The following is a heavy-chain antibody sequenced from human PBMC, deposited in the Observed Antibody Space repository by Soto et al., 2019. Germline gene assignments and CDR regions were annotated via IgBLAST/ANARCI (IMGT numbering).Heavy chain of an antibody. Sequence: QVQLQESGPGLAKPSETLSLTCTVSGGSVNSGGYYWSWIRQPPGKGLEWVAVISYDGSNKYYADSVKGRFTISRDNSKNTLYLQMNSLRAEDTAVYYCANDYSSYYYGMDVWGQGTTVTVSS. CDR3: ANDYSSYYYGMDV. D-gene: IGHD4-4*01. V-gene: IGHV3-30*18. J-gene: IGHJ6*02. CDR1: GGSVNSGG. CDR2: ISYDGSNK.